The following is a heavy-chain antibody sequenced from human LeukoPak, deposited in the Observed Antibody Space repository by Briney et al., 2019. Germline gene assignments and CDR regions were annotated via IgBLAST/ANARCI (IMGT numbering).Heavy chain of an antibody. Sequence: PSETPSLTCAVYGGSFSGYYWSWIRQPPGKGLEWIGEINHSGSTNYNPSLKSRVTISVDTSKNQFSLKLSSVTAADTAVYYCARGLAITIFGVGRRDNWFDPWGQGTLVTVSS. CDR2: INHSGST. V-gene: IGHV4-34*01. CDR3: ARGLAITIFGVGRRDNWFDP. CDR1: GGSFSGYY. J-gene: IGHJ5*02. D-gene: IGHD3-3*01.